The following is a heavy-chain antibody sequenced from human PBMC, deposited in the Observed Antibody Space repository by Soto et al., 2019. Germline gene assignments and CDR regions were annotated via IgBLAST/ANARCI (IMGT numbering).Heavy chain of an antibody. V-gene: IGHV4-34*01. J-gene: IGHJ4*02. D-gene: IGHD6-19*01. CDR2: INHSGST. CDR1: GGSFSGYY. CDR3: ARGIGWGALDFDY. Sequence: SETLSLTCAVYGGSFSGYYWSWIRQPPGKGLEWIGEINHSGSTNYNPSLKSRVTISVDTSKNQFSLKLSSVTAADTAVYYCARGIGWGALDFDYWGQGTLVTVPQ.